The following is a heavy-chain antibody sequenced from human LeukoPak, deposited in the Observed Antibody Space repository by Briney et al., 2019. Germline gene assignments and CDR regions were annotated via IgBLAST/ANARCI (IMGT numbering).Heavy chain of an antibody. V-gene: IGHV1-2*02. CDR3: ARDTTRRGHSSSWYRWFDP. CDR1: GFTFTDYY. J-gene: IGHJ5*02. D-gene: IGHD6-13*01. Sequence: ASVKVSCKTSGFTFTDYYMHWVRQAPGQGLEWMGWINLNSGGTNYAQKFQGRVTMTRDTSITTAYMDLSRLRSDDTGVYYCARDTTRRGHSSSWYRWFDPWGQGTLVTVSS. CDR2: INLNSGGT.